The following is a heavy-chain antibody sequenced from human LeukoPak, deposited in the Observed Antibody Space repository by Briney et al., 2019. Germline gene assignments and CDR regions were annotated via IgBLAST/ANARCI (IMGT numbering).Heavy chain of an antibody. Sequence: PSQTLSLTCSVSGGSLSSGHYYWPSVRQPPRKGLAGIGYLYYTGGTDYNPSLRSRVTISVDTSKNPFSLKLTSVTAGDTAVYYCGRGNGEQQLTGDYWGQGTLVTVSS. D-gene: IGHD6-13*01. CDR3: GRGNGEQQLTGDY. CDR2: LYYTGGT. V-gene: IGHV4-30-4*01. J-gene: IGHJ4*02. CDR1: GGSLSSGHYY.